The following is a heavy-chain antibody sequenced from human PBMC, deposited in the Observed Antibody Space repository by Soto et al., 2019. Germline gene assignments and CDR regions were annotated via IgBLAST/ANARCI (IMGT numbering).Heavy chain of an antibody. J-gene: IGHJ4*02. CDR1: GGSISSYY. D-gene: IGHD3-22*01. CDR2: IYYSGST. Sequence: SETLSLTCTVSGGSISSYYWSWIRQPPGKGLEWIGYIYYSGSTNYNPSLKSRVTISVDTSKNQFSLKLSSVTAADTAVYYCARENAGGPYYYDSSGYDYWGQGTLVTVSS. CDR3: ARENAGGPYYYDSSGYDY. V-gene: IGHV4-59*01.